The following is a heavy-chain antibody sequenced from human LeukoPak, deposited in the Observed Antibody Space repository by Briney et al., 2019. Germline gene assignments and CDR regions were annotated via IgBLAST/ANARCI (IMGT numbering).Heavy chain of an antibody. J-gene: IGHJ5*02. CDR3: ARGGYIYAFDP. CDR2: INSDGSST. CDR1: GCIFSSYW. Sequence: TGGSLRLSCAASGCIFSSYWMYWVRQAPGKGLVWVSRINSDGSSTSYADSVKGRFTISRDNAKNTLFLQMNSLRAEDTAVYYCARGGYIYAFDPWGQGTLVTVSS. D-gene: IGHD5-18*01. V-gene: IGHV3-74*01.